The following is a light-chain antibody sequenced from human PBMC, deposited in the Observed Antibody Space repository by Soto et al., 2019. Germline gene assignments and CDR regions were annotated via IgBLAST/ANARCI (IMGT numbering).Light chain of an antibody. CDR1: SNDVGDYNF. V-gene: IGLV2-14*03. CDR3: SSYTGSSTYG. Sequence: QSALTQPASVSGSPGQSITISCTGTSNDVGDYNFVSWYQQHPGKAPKVMIYDVIKRPSGVSNRFSGSKSGNTASLTISGLQAEDEADYYCSSYTGSSTYGFGTGTKLTVL. J-gene: IGLJ1*01. CDR2: DVI.